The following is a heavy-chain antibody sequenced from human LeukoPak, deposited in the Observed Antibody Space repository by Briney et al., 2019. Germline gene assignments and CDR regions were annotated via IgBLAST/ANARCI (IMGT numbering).Heavy chain of an antibody. CDR1: GFTFSSYW. D-gene: IGHD2-2*01. CDR3: ARAGPYQLPPRPVDY. CDR2: INQDGSGE. V-gene: IGHV3-7*01. J-gene: IGHJ4*02. Sequence: GGSLRLSCAASGFTFSSYWMSWVRQAPGKGLEWVAHINQDGSGEYYVDSVKGRFTISRDNAKNSLYLQMNSLRAEDTAVYYCARAGPYQLPPRPVDYWGQGTLVTVSS.